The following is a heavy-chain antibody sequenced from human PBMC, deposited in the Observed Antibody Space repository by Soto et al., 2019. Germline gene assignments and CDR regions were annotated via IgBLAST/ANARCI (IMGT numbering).Heavy chain of an antibody. Sequence: DVQLLESGGGLVQPEGSLRLSCAASGFTFSSYAMGWVRQGPGKGLEWVAVVSIGGSTHYADSVRGRFTISRDNSKNTLSLHMNSLTVEDTAVYFCAKRRGAGGHFDYWGQGALVTVSS. CDR2: VSIGGST. J-gene: IGHJ4*02. CDR3: AKRRGAGGHFDY. D-gene: IGHD2-15*01. CDR1: GFTFSSYA. V-gene: IGHV3-23*01.